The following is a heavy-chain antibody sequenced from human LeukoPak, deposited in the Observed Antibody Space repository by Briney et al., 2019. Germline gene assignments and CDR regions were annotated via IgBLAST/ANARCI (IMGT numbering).Heavy chain of an antibody. Sequence: SVKVSCKASGYTFTSYGISWVRQAPGQGLEWMGGIIPIFGTANYAQKFQGRVTITADESTSTAYMELSSLRSEDTAVYYCARDFRRDMITFGGVIVIDWFDPWGQGTLVTVSS. CDR2: IIPIFGTA. CDR3: ARDFRRDMITFGGVIVIDWFDP. D-gene: IGHD3-16*02. J-gene: IGHJ5*02. V-gene: IGHV1-69*13. CDR1: GYTFTSYG.